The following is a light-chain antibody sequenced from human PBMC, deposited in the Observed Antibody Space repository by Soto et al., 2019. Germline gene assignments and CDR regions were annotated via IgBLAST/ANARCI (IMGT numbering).Light chain of an antibody. CDR1: SSDVGSYNR. CDR2: EVS. CDR3: SSYTSSSPNYV. Sequence: QSALTQPPSVSGSPGQSVTISCTGTSSDVGSYNRVSWYQQPPGTAPKLMIYEVSNRPSGFPDRFSGSKSGNTASLTISGLQAEDEADYYCSSYTSSSPNYVFGTGTKVTVL. J-gene: IGLJ1*01. V-gene: IGLV2-18*02.